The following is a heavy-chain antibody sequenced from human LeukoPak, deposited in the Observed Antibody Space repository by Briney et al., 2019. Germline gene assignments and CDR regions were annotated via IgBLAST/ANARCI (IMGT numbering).Heavy chain of an antibody. J-gene: IGHJ6*02. V-gene: IGHV4-59*08. D-gene: IGHD2-15*01. CDR2: NPNTGST. CDR3: ARHVHCSGGSCYRYGMDV. Sequence: SETLSLTCTVSGDSISTFHWSWIRQPPGRGLEWIAFNPNTGSTNYNPSLNSRVTILVDTSKNQFSLKLSSVTAADTAVYYCARHVHCSGGSCYRYGMDVWGQGTTVTAYS. CDR1: GDSISTFH.